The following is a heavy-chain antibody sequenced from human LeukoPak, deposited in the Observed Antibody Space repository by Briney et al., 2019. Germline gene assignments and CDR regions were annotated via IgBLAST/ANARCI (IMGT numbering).Heavy chain of an antibody. Sequence: PSETLSLTCTVSGGSISSGSYYWSWIRQPAGKGLEWIGRIYTSGSTYYSPSLKSRVTISVDTSNNRFSLSLSAVTAADTAIYYCARDTRTAQGFDYWGQGILVTVSS. V-gene: IGHV4-61*02. D-gene: IGHD2-15*01. CDR2: IYTSGST. CDR1: GGSISSGSYY. J-gene: IGHJ4*02. CDR3: ARDTRTAQGFDY.